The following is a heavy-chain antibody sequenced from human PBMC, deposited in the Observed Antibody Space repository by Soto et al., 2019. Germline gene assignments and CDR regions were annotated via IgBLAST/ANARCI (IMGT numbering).Heavy chain of an antibody. Sequence: GGSLRLSCAVSGFTFSNYYIHWVRQALGKGLEWVSSIRSGRDTFYADSVKGRFSISRDDATSSVSLQMNSLRGEDTAVYFCAREETAWPLAYGLDVWGQGTTVTVSS. V-gene: IGHV3-21*01. J-gene: IGHJ6*02. D-gene: IGHD2-21*02. CDR3: AREETAWPLAYGLDV. CDR2: IRSGRDT. CDR1: GFTFSNYY.